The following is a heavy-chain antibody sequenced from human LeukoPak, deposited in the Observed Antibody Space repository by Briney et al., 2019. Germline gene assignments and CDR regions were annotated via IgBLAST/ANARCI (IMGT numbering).Heavy chain of an antibody. J-gene: IGHJ6*03. V-gene: IGHV4-34*01. D-gene: IGHD3-16*01. Sequence: SETLSLTCAVYGGSFSGYYWSWIRQPPGKGLEWIGEINHSGSTNYNPSLKSRVTISVDTSKNQFSLKLSSVTAADTAVYYCATVPGTMITTFGGDPDYMDVWGKGTTVTVSS. CDR3: ATVPGTMITTFGGDPDYMDV. CDR2: INHSGST. CDR1: GGSFSGYY.